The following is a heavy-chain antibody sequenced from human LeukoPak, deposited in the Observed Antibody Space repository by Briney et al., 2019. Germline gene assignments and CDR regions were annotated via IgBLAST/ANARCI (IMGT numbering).Heavy chain of an antibody. Sequence: SETLSLTCTVSGGSISSSSYYWGWIRQPPGKGLEWIGSIYYSGSTYYNPSLKSRVTISVDTSKNQFSLKLSSVTAADTAVYYCARFDYVWGSYRPWYFDYWGQGTLVTVSS. CDR2: IYYSGST. CDR3: ARFDYVWGSYRPWYFDY. D-gene: IGHD3-16*02. V-gene: IGHV4-39*01. CDR1: GGSISSSSYY. J-gene: IGHJ4*02.